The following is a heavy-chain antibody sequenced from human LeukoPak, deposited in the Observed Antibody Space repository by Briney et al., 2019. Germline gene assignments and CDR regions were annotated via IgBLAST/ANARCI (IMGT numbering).Heavy chain of an antibody. CDR2: VYYSGST. CDR1: GGSVSGYY. Sequence: SETLSLTCVVSGGSVSGYYWGWIRQPPGRGLEWTGYVYYSGSTNYNPSFKSRITISVDTSRNQFSLQLSSVTAADTAVYYCARIHRYCSGGACYVLDNWGQGTLVAVSS. J-gene: IGHJ4*02. CDR3: ARIHRYCSGGACYVLDN. D-gene: IGHD2-15*01. V-gene: IGHV4-59*02.